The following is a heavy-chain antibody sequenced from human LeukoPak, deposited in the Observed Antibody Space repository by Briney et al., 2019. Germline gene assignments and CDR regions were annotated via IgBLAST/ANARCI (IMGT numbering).Heavy chain of an antibody. CDR1: GYTFTSYG. CDR2: ISAYNGNT. J-gene: IGHJ3*02. Sequence: ASVKVSCKASGYTFTSYGISWVRQAPGQGLEWMGWISAYNGNTNYAQKLQGRVTMTTDTSTSTAYTELRSLRSDDTAVYYCARVLRWDDAFDIWGQGTMVTVSS. CDR3: ARVLRWDDAFDI. V-gene: IGHV1-18*01. D-gene: IGHD5/OR15-5a*01.